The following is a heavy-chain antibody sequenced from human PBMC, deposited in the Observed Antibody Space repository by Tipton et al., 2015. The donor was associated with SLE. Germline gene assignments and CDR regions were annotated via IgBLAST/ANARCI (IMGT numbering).Heavy chain of an antibody. Sequence: SLRLSCAASSLTVSSNYMTWIRQPPGMGLEWVSLMYSSGDTLYADSVKGRFTVSRDSSKNTLYLQMNILRPDDTAVYYCARGLLWSGEAHLDSWGQGTLVTVSP. CDR2: MYSSGDT. J-gene: IGHJ4*02. V-gene: IGHV3-66*03. D-gene: IGHD3-10*01. CDR3: ARGLLWSGEAHLDS. CDR1: SLTVSSNY.